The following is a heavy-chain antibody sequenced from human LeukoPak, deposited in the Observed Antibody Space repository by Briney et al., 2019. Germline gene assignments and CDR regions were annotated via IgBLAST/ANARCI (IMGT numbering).Heavy chain of an antibody. CDR2: INSDGSST. V-gene: IGHV3-74*01. CDR1: GFTFSSYW. J-gene: IGHJ6*02. Sequence: GGSLRLSCAASGFTFSSYWVHWVRQAPGKGLVWVSRINSDGSSTSYADSVKGRFTISRDNAKNTLYLQMNSLRVEDTAVYYCARVRSGSSAGNYGMDVWGQGTTVTVSS. CDR3: ARVRSGSSAGNYGMDV. D-gene: IGHD1-26*01.